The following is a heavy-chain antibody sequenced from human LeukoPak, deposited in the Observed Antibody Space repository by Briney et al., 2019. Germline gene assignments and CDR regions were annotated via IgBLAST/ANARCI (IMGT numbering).Heavy chain of an antibody. Sequence: GGSLRLSCAASGFTFSTYAMSWVRQAPGKGLEWVSAISDRGGSTYYADSVKGRFTISRNNSKNTLYLQMSSLRAEDTAVYYCAKRGMTTIKEGFDYWGQGTLVTVSS. V-gene: IGHV3-23*01. CDR2: ISDRGGST. CDR3: AKRGMTTIKEGFDY. J-gene: IGHJ4*02. CDR1: GFTFSTYA. D-gene: IGHD5-24*01.